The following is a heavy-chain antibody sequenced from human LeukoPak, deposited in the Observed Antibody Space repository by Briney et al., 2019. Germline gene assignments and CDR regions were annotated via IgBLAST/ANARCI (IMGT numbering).Heavy chain of an antibody. CDR3: ARDYGSGSRYYYYGMDV. Sequence: SETLSLTCAVYGGSFSGYYWSWIRQPPGKGLEWIGEINHSGSTNYNPSLKSRVTMSVDTSKNQFSLKLSSVTAADTAVYYCARDYGSGSRYYYYGMDVWGQGTTVTVSS. CDR1: GGSFSGYY. V-gene: IGHV4-34*01. D-gene: IGHD3-10*01. CDR2: INHSGST. J-gene: IGHJ6*02.